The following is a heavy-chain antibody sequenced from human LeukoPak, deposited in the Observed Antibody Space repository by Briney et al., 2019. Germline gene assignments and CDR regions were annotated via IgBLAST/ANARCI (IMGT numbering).Heavy chain of an antibody. CDR2: ISGRGGST. CDR3: AKGGYSSSWYPFDF. V-gene: IGHV3-23*01. D-gene: IGHD6-13*01. Sequence: GGSLRLSCAASGFTFSSYAMSWVRQAPGKGLEWGSGISGRGGSTYYADHVKGRFTISRDNSNNTLYLQMNILRPKDTAVYYYAKGGYSSSWYPFDFWGQGTLVTVSS. CDR1: GFTFSSYA. J-gene: IGHJ4*02.